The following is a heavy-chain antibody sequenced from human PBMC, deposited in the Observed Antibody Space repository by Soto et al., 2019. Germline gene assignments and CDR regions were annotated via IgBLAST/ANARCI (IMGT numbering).Heavy chain of an antibody. Sequence: PSETLSLTCTVSGGSISSSSYYWGWIRQPPGKGLEWIGYIYYSGSTNYNPSLKSRVTISVDTSKNQFSLKLSSVTAADTAVYYCARTTLVYAPGLFDYWGQGTLVTVSS. J-gene: IGHJ4*02. CDR3: ARTTLVYAPGLFDY. D-gene: IGHD2-2*01. CDR1: GGSISSSSYY. V-gene: IGHV4-61*05. CDR2: IYYSGST.